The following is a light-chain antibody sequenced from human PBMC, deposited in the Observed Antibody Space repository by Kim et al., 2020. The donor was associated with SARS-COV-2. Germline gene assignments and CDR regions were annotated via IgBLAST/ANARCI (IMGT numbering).Light chain of an antibody. Sequence: GQSVTTSCTGTSDDVGGYNYVSWYQQHPGKAPKLMIYEVSKRPSGVPDRFSGSKSGNTASLTVSGLQAEDEADYYCSSYAGSNNLVFGGGTQLTVL. V-gene: IGLV2-8*01. CDR3: SSYAGSNNLV. J-gene: IGLJ2*01. CDR1: SDDVGGYNY. CDR2: EVS.